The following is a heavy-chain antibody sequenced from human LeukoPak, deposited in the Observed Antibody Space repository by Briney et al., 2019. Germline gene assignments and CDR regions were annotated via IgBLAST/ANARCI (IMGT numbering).Heavy chain of an antibody. V-gene: IGHV5-51*01. CDR2: IYPGDSDT. CDR1: GYSFASYY. CDR3: ARTFFHDSSGYDRYFDV. J-gene: IGHJ2*01. D-gene: IGHD3-22*01. Sequence: GESLKISCKGSGYSFASYYIGWVRQMPGKGLEWMGVIYPGDSDTRYSPSFQGGVTISADKSISTAYLQWRSLKASDTAMYYCARTFFHDSSGYDRYFDVWGRGTLVTVSS.